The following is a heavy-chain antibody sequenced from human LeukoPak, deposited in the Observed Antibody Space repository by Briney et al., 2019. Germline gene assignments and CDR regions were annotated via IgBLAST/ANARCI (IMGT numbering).Heavy chain of an antibody. J-gene: IGHJ4*02. CDR3: ARVQISRYCTGGNCYRDY. D-gene: IGHD2-15*01. CDR1: GFTFSSYW. Sequence: PGGSLRLSCAASGFTFSSYWMTWIRQAPGKGLEWVANIKQDGNEYYYVDSVRGRFTISRDNANNSLYLQMNSLRAEDTAVYYCARVQISRYCTGGNCYRDYWGQGTLVTVSS. V-gene: IGHV3-7*01. CDR2: IKQDGNEY.